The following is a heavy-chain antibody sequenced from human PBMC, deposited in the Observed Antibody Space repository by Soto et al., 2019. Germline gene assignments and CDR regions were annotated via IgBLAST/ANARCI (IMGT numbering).Heavy chain of an antibody. V-gene: IGHV3-23*01. CDR3: ATEKGWLVQTTYYFDY. Sequence: GGSLRLSCAASGFTFSSYAMSWVRQAPGKGLEWVSAISGSGGSTYYADSVKGRFTISRDNSKNTLYLQMNSLRAEDTAVYYCATEKGWLVQTTYYFDYWGQGTLVTVSS. D-gene: IGHD6-19*01. CDR2: ISGSGGST. J-gene: IGHJ4*02. CDR1: GFTFSSYA.